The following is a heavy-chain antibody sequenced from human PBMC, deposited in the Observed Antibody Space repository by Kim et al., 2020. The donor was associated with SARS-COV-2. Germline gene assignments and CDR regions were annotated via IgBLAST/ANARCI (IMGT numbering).Heavy chain of an antibody. J-gene: IGHJ4*02. CDR3: ARGVGYCSSGSCYS. Sequence: GALRLSCAASGFTFSDYYMSWIRQAPGKGLEWVSYISSSGSTKDYADSVKGRFTISRDNAKNSLYLQMNSLRAEDTAVYYCARGVGYCSSGSCYSWGQGTLVTVSS. V-gene: IGHV3-11*01. CDR1: GFTFSDYY. D-gene: IGHD2-15*01. CDR2: ISSSGSTK.